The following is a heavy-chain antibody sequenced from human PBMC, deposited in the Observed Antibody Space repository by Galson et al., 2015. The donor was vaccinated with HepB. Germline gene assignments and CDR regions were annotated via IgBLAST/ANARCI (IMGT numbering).Heavy chain of an antibody. Sequence: LSLTCTVSGGSISSGGYHWSWIRQHPGKGLEWIGYIYYSGSTYYNPSLKSRVTISVDTSKNQFSLKLSSVTAADTAVYYCARVYFPETLLWFGELFFDYWGQGTLVTVSS. J-gene: IGHJ4*02. D-gene: IGHD3-10*01. V-gene: IGHV4-31*03. CDR2: IYYSGST. CDR3: ARVYFPETLLWFGELFFDY. CDR1: GGSISSGGYH.